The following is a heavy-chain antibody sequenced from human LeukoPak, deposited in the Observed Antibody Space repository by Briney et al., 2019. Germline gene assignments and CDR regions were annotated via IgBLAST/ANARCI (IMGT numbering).Heavy chain of an antibody. CDR1: GFNFNDYA. J-gene: IGHJ4*02. V-gene: IGHV3-23*01. CDR3: ARGVDN. Sequence: GGSLRLSCSASGFNFNDYAMTWVRQAPGKGLEWVSTISDCGDSTYYADSVKGRFTISRDNSKNTLYLQMNTLRADDTSVYYCARGVDNWGQGTLVTVSS. CDR2: ISDCGDST.